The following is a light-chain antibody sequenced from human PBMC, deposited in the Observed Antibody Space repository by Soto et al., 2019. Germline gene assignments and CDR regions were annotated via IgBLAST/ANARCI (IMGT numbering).Light chain of an antibody. V-gene: IGKV1-39*01. J-gene: IGKJ5*01. CDR1: QSISGS. CDR3: QQSYRTPT. Sequence: DIQMTQSPSSLSASLRDRVTITCRASQSISGSLNWYQQKTGKAPKLLIYGASTLQSGVPSRFSGSGSGTDYTLTISSLQPEDFATYYCQQSYRTPTFGQGTRLEI. CDR2: GAS.